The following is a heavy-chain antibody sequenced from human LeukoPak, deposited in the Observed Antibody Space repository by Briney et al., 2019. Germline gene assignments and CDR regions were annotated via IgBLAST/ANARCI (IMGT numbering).Heavy chain of an antibody. Sequence: SQTLSLTCAISGDSFSSNTAAWNWVRQSRSRGLEWLVRTFYRSKWYDDYAPSVKSRITINPDTSKNQFSLHLNSVTPEDTAVYYCAREVAGTWAFDIWGQGTMVTVS. CDR2: TFYRSKWYD. CDR3: AREVAGTWAFDI. V-gene: IGHV6-1*01. CDR1: GDSFSSNTAA. D-gene: IGHD6-19*01. J-gene: IGHJ3*02.